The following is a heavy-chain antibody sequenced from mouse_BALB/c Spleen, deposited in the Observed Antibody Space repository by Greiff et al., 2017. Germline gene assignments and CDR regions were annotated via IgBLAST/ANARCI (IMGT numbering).Heavy chain of an antibody. CDR1: GFYITDDY. D-gene: IGHD2-3*01. CDR2: IDPENGDT. Sequence: VQLQQSGAELVRPGASVTLSCTASGFYITDDYMHWVKQRPEQGLGWIGWIDPENGDTEYAPKFQGKATMTADISSNTAYLQLSSLTSEDTAVYYCNADGFTYYFDYWGQGTTLTVSS. CDR3: NADGFTYYFDY. V-gene: IGHV14-4*02. J-gene: IGHJ2*01.